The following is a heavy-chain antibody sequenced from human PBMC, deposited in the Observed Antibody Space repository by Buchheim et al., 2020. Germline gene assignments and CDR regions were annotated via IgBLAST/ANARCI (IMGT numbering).Heavy chain of an antibody. D-gene: IGHD3-16*01. Sequence: EVQLVESGGGLVQPGGSLRLSCAASGFAFSTYSMNWVRQAPGKELEWVSYISYSSSSIYYADSVKGRFTISRDSAKNSLYLQMNSLRDEDTAVYYCARGRIITPDFGMDVWGQGTT. V-gene: IGHV3-48*02. CDR1: GFAFSTYS. CDR3: ARGRIITPDFGMDV. J-gene: IGHJ6*02. CDR2: ISYSSSSI.